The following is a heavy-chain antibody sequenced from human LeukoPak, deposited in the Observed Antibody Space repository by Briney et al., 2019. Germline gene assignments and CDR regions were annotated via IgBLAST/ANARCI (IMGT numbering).Heavy chain of an antibody. D-gene: IGHD2-2*01. V-gene: IGHV3-21*01. CDR1: GFTFSSYS. J-gene: IGHJ4*02. CDR2: ISSSSSYI. CDR3: ARDLDSYCSSTSCYLFDY. Sequence: GGSLRLSCAASGFTFSSYSMNWVRQAPGKGLEWVSSISSSSSYIYYADSVKGRFTISRDNAKNSLYLQMNSLRAEDTAVYYCARDLDSYCSSTSCYLFDYWGQGTLVTVSS.